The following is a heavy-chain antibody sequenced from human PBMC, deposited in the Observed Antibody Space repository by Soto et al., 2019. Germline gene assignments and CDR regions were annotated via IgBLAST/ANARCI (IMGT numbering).Heavy chain of an antibody. CDR1: GGTFSSCA. Sequence: SVKVSCKASGGTFSSCAISWLRQAPGQGLKWMGGIIPIFGTANYAQKFQGRVTITADESTSTAYMELSSLRSEDTAVYYCASNGYYDSSGYHDGMDVWGQGTTVTVSS. J-gene: IGHJ6*02. CDR3: ASNGYYDSSGYHDGMDV. D-gene: IGHD3-22*01. V-gene: IGHV1-69*13. CDR2: IIPIFGTA.